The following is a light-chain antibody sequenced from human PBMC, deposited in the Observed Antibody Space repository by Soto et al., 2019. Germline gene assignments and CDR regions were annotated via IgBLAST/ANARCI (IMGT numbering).Light chain of an antibody. Sequence: QSALTQPASVSGSPGQSITISCAGSGGDVGNYDLLSWYQQQPGKGPNLLIYGVNSRPSGISNRFSGSKSGNTASLTISGLQVEDEAEYFCGSFTTSRIWVFGGGTKLTVL. V-gene: IGLV2-14*02. CDR2: GVN. CDR3: GSFTTSRIWV. CDR1: GGDVGNYDL. J-gene: IGLJ3*02.